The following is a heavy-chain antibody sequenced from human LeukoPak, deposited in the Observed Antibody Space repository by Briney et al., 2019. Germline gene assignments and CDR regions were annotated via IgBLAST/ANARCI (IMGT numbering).Heavy chain of an antibody. Sequence: SETLSLTCTVSVGSISGCFWSWVRQAPGTGLDWIGHIYYSGATNYNPSLRSRVTISVDTSKNQFSLKLRSVTAADTAVYYCARAQYSGSCFDYWGQGTLVTVSS. D-gene: IGHD1-26*01. V-gene: IGHV4-59*13. CDR3: ARAQYSGSCFDY. J-gene: IGHJ4*02. CDR1: VGSISGCF. CDR2: IYYSGAT.